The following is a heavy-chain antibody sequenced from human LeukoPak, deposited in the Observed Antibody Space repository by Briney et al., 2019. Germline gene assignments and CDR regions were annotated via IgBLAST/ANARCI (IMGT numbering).Heavy chain of an antibody. CDR2: INAGNGNT. CDR3: ARPSAPYDSSATGAFDI. D-gene: IGHD3-22*01. J-gene: IGHJ3*02. Sequence: ASVKVSCKASGYTFTSYAMHWVRQAPGQRLEWMGWINAGNGNTKYSQKFQGRVTITRDTSASTAYMELSSLRSEDTAVYYCARPSAPYDSSATGAFDIWGQGTMVTVSS. V-gene: IGHV1-3*01. CDR1: GYTFTSYA.